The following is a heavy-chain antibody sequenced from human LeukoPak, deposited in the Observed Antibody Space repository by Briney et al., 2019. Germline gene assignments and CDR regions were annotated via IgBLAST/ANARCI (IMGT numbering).Heavy chain of an antibody. Sequence: GGSLRPSCAASGFTFSNAWMSWVRQAPGKGLEWVANINEDGKEKNYVDSVKGRFTISRDNTENSLYLQMNSLRAEDTAVYYCARDTYGDGDYWGQGTLVTVSS. CDR1: GFTFSNAW. CDR3: ARDTYGDGDY. J-gene: IGHJ4*02. CDR2: INEDGKEK. D-gene: IGHD2-8*01. V-gene: IGHV3-7*01.